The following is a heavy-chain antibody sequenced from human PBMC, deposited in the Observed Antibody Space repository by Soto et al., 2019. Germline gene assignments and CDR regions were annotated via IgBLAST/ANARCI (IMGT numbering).Heavy chain of an antibody. CDR2: IVPVFGRP. Sequence: ASVKVSCKASGGSFSNFGISWVGQSPGQGLEWMGGIVPVFGRPNYAQRFRGRLTITADESTSTGYMELSSLRSDDTAVYYCAREGSGYNFWGQGTQVTVSS. D-gene: IGHD5-18*01. V-gene: IGHV1-69*13. CDR3: AREGSGYNF. CDR1: GGSFSNFG. J-gene: IGHJ4*02.